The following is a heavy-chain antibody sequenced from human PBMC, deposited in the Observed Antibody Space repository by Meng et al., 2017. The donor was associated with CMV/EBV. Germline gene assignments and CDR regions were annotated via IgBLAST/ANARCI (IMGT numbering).Heavy chain of an antibody. CDR1: GGSISSSDDY. Sequence: VPLPVSGPGLVTPSQPLSLTCTVSGGSISSSDDYWCWIRQPPGKGLEWIVYIYYSASTYYNPSLKSRVTISVDTSKNQFSLKLSSVTAADTAVYYCARDNRRGGVDYWGQGTLVTVSS. CDR3: ARDNRRGGVDY. V-gene: IGHV4-30-4*08. D-gene: IGHD3-3*01. CDR2: IYYSAST. J-gene: IGHJ4*02.